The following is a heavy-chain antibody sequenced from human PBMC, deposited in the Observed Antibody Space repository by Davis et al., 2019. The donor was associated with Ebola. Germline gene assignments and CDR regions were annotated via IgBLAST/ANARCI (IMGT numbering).Heavy chain of an antibody. Sequence: PGGSLRLSCKGSGYSFTSYWISWVRQMPGKGLEWMGRIDPSDSYTNYSPSFQGHVTISADKSISTAYLQWSSLKASDTAMYYCARHCSSTSCYTGDYYYGMDVWGQGTTVTVSS. V-gene: IGHV5-10-1*01. CDR2: IDPSDSYT. CDR1: GYSFTSYW. CDR3: ARHCSSTSCYTGDYYYGMDV. D-gene: IGHD2-2*02. J-gene: IGHJ6*02.